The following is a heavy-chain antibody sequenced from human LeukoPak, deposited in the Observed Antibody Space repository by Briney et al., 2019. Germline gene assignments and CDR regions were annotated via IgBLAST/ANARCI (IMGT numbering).Heavy chain of an antibody. Sequence: GRSLRLSCAASGFTFSSYAVHWVRQAPGKGLEWVAVISYDGSNKYYADSVKGRFTISRDNSKNTLYLQMNSLRAEDTAVYYCARDIATYSSSWYYGMDVWGQGTTVTVSS. J-gene: IGHJ6*02. CDR2: ISYDGSNK. CDR3: ARDIATYSSSWYYGMDV. CDR1: GFTFSSYA. V-gene: IGHV3-30*04. D-gene: IGHD6-13*01.